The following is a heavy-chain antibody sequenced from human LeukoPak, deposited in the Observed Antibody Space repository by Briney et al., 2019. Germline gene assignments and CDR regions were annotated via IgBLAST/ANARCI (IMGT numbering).Heavy chain of an antibody. CDR2: ISGGGSTI. CDR3: AKGTDTPMATDY. D-gene: IGHD5-18*01. Sequence: GGSLRLSCAASGFTFSSYEMNWVRQAPGKGLEWVAYISGGGSTIYYADSVKGRFTISRDNAKNSLYLQMNSLRAEDTAVYYCAKGTDTPMATDYWGQGTLVTVSS. J-gene: IGHJ4*02. V-gene: IGHV3-48*03. CDR1: GFTFSSYE.